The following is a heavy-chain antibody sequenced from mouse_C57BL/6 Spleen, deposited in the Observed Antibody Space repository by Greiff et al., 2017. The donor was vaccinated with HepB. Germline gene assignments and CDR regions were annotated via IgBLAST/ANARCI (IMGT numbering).Heavy chain of an antibody. CDR3: TKISTVDYAMDY. CDR2: ISSGGDYI. J-gene: IGHJ4*01. D-gene: IGHD1-1*01. V-gene: IGHV5-9-1*02. Sequence: EVKLVESGEGLVKPGGSLKLSCAASGFTFSSYAMSWVRQTPEKRLEWVAYISSGGDYIYYADTVKGRFTISRDNARNTLYLQMSSLKSEDTAMYYCTKISTVDYAMDYWGQGTSVTVSS. CDR1: GFTFSSYA.